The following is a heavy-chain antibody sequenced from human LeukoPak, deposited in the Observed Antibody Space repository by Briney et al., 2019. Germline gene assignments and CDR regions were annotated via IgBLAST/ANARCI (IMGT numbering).Heavy chain of an antibody. CDR3: ATFVGIVSGTYTVPGGLLV. CDR1: EFSPTNFW. Sequence: GGSLRLSCVASEFSPTNFWVTWVRRAPGRGLEWVANIKHDGSEKFYVDSVKGRFTISRDNAKNSLYLQMDSLRAEDTAVYYCATFVGIVSGTYTVPGGLLVWGKGTTVTVSS. CDR2: IKHDGSEK. D-gene: IGHD2-2*03. V-gene: IGHV3-7*01. J-gene: IGHJ6*04.